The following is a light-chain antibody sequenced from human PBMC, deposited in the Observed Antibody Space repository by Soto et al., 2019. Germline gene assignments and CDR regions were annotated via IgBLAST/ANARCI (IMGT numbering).Light chain of an antibody. Sequence: QSALTQARSVSGSPGQSVAISCTGTSSDVGDYNYVSWYQQHPGKAPKVMIYDVSKRPSGVPDRFSGSKSGNTASLTISGLQAEDEADYYCCSYAGSPYVFGTGTKVTVL. V-gene: IGLV2-11*01. CDR2: DVS. J-gene: IGLJ1*01. CDR3: CSYAGSPYV. CDR1: SSDVGDYNY.